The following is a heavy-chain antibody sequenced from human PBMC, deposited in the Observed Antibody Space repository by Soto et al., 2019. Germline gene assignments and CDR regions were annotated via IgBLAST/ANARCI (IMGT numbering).Heavy chain of an antibody. CDR1: GFTFSSYG. Sequence: RRLSCAASGFTFSSYGMHWVRQAPGKGLEWVAVISYDGSNKYYADSVKGRFTISRDNSKNTLYLQMNSLRAEDTAVYYCAKSPQDIVVVPEYGMDVWGQGTTVTVSS. V-gene: IGHV3-30*18. D-gene: IGHD2-2*01. CDR3: AKSPQDIVVVPEYGMDV. J-gene: IGHJ6*02. CDR2: ISYDGSNK.